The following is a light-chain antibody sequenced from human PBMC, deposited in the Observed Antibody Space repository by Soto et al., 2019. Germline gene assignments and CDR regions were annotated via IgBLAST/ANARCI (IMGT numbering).Light chain of an antibody. V-gene: IGLV1-44*01. CDR1: SSNIGRNG. Sequence: QAVVTQPPSASGTPGQRVTISCSGSSSNIGRNGVNWYQHLPGAAPKLLIYSNNQRPSGVPDRFSGSTSGTSVSLTISGLQSEDEADYYCATWDDSLNGVVFGGGTKLTVL. CDR2: SNN. CDR3: ATWDDSLNGVV. J-gene: IGLJ2*01.